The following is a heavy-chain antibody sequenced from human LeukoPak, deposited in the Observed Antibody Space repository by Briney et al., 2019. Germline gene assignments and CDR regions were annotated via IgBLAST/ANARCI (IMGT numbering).Heavy chain of an antibody. V-gene: IGHV4-39*01. J-gene: IGHJ4*02. CDR3: ARGGDYYDSSGYLGIDY. CDR2: IYYSGST. CDR1: GGSISSSSYY. Sequence: SETLSLTCTVSGGSISSSSYYWGWIRQPPGKGLEWIESIYYSGSTYYNPSLKSRVTISVDTSKNQFSLKLSSVTAADTAVYYCARGGDYYDSSGYLGIDYWGQGTLVTVSS. D-gene: IGHD3-22*01.